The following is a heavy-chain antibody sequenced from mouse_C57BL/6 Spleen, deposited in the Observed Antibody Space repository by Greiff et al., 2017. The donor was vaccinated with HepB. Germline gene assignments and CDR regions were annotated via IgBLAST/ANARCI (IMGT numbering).Heavy chain of an antibody. D-gene: IGHD1-1*02. CDR2: IYPGDGDT. V-gene: IGHV1-80*01. Sequence: VKLMESGAELVKPGASVKISCKASGYAFSSYWMNWVKQRPGKGLEWIGQIYPGDGDTNYNGKFKGKATLTADKSSSTAYMQLSSLTSEDSAVYFCASYYASYAMDYWGQGTSVTVSS. CDR1: GYAFSSYW. CDR3: ASYYASYAMDY. J-gene: IGHJ4*01.